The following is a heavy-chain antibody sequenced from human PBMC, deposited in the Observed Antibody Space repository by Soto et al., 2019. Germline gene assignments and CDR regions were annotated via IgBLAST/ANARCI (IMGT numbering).Heavy chain of an antibody. CDR1: GGSFSGYY. J-gene: IGHJ6*02. CDR3: ARGQLRMDYYGSGSYSYYYYGMDV. CDR2: INHSGST. Sequence: PSETLSLTCAVYGGSFSGYYWSWIRQPPGKGLEWIGEINHSGSTNYNPSLKSRVTISVDTSKNQFSLKLSSVTAADTAVYYCARGQLRMDYYGSGSYSYYYYGMDVWGQGTTVTVSS. D-gene: IGHD3-10*01. V-gene: IGHV4-34*01.